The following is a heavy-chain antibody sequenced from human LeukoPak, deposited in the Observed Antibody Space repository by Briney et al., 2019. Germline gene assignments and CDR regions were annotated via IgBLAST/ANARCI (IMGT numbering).Heavy chain of an antibody. J-gene: IGHJ4*02. V-gene: IGHV4-30-2*01. D-gene: IGHD3-16*01. Sequence: SETLSLTCAVYGGSFSGYYWSWIRQPPGKGLEWIGYIYHSGSTYYNPSLKSRVTISVDRSKNQFSLKLSSVTAADTAVYYCARVSPGFARGFDYWGQGTLVTVSS. CDR1: GGSFSGYY. CDR2: IYHSGST. CDR3: ARVSPGFARGFDY.